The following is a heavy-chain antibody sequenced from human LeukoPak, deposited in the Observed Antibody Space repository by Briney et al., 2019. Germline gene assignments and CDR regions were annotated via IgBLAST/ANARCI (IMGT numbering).Heavy chain of an antibody. D-gene: IGHD3-22*01. CDR1: GYTFTDYY. CDR3: ARDFGWYDSSGYEYYFDY. CDR2: INPNSGGT. Sequence: ASVKVSCKASGYTFTDYYMHWVRQAPGQGLEWMGWINPNSGGTNYAQKFQGRVTMTRDTSISTAYMELSRLRSDDTAVYYCARDFGWYDSSGYEYYFDYWGQGTLVTVSS. V-gene: IGHV1-2*02. J-gene: IGHJ4*02.